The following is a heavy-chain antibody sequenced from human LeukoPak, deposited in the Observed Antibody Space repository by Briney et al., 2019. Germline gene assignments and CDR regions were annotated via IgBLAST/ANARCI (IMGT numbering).Heavy chain of an antibody. CDR3: ARASTHRYNWKSGQLNDAFDI. CDR1: GYTFTGYY. D-gene: IGHD1-20*01. J-gene: IGHJ3*02. CDR2: INPKSGDA. Sequence: GASVKVSCKASGYTFTGYYLHWVRLAPGQGLDWMGWINPKSGDANYAQKFQGRVTMTRDTSISTAYMELRSLRSDDTAVYYCARASTHRYNWKSGQLNDAFDIWGQGTMVTVSS. V-gene: IGHV1-2*02.